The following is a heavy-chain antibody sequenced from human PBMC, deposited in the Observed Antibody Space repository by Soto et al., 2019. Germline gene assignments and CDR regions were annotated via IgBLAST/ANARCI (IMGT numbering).Heavy chain of an antibody. CDR1: GFTFRNYA. V-gene: IGHV3-23*01. CDR2: TDDAGFRA. CDR3: AKDYSSVWSRGIDF. J-gene: IGHJ4*02. Sequence: GGSLRLSCSVTGFTFRNYAMTWVRRAPGKGLEWVSATDDAGFRAYYAASVRGRFTVARDNSKNTLYLQMNKLRDDDTAVYYCAKDYSSVWSRGIDFWGQGTLVTVSS. D-gene: IGHD6-19*01.